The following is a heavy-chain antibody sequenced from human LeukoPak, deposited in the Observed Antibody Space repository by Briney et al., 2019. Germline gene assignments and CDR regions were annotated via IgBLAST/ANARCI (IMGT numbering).Heavy chain of an antibody. J-gene: IGHJ5*02. D-gene: IGHD4-23*01. V-gene: IGHV4-34*01. CDR3: ATLAVVTPGRGWFDP. CDR2: ISHRGRT. Sequence: SETLSLTCAVYGGSLSDYYWSWIRQSPGKGLEWIGEISHRGRTYYNLSLKSRVTISIDTSKNQFSLKVNSVSAADTAVYYCATLAVVTPGRGWFDPWGQGTLVTVSS. CDR1: GGSLSDYY.